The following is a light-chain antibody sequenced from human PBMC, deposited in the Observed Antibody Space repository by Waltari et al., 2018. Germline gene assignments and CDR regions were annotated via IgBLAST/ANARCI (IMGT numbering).Light chain of an antibody. CDR3: SSYTSSSTLVV. CDR1: SSNVGGYNY. V-gene: IGLV2-14*03. J-gene: IGLJ2*01. CDR2: DVT. Sequence: QSALTQPASVSGSPGQSITISCTGTSSNVGGYNYFPRYQQHPGKAPKLMIYDVTNRPSGVSNRFSGSKSGNTASLTISGLQAEDEAHYYCSSYTSSSTLVVFGGGTKLTVL.